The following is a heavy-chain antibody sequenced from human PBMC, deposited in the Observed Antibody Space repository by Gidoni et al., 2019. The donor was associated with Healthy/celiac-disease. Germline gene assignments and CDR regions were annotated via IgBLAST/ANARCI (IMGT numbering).Heavy chain of an antibody. J-gene: IGHJ5*02. CDR2: IYYCGST. V-gene: IGHV4-39*01. Sequence: QLQLQEPGPGLVTPSAPLSLTCTASVGPFSLSSFDWGWIRQPPGKGLEWIGNIYYCGSTYHNPSLKSRVTISVDTSKNQFSLKLSSVTAADTAVYYCARLVDSSSRWFDPWGQGTLVTVSS. CDR3: ARLVDSSSRWFDP. D-gene: IGHD6-6*01. CDR1: VGPFSLSSFD.